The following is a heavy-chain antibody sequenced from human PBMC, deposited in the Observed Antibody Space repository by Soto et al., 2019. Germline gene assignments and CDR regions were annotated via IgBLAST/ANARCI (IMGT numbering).Heavy chain of an antibody. V-gene: IGHV4-39*01. Sequence: QLQLQESGPGLVKPSETLSLTCTVSGGSISSSSYYWGWIRQPPGKGLEWIGSIYYSGSTYYNPSPKSRATLSVDTSKNQFSRKLSSVTAAATAVYYCASQASPYYYYGMDVWGQGTTVTVSS. CDR3: ASQASPYYYYGMDV. J-gene: IGHJ6*02. CDR1: GGSISSSSYY. CDR2: IYYSGST.